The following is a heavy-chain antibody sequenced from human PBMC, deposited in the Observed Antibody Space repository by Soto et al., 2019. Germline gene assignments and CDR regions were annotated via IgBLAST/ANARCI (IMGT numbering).Heavy chain of an antibody. V-gene: IGHV3-33*01. Sequence: QVQLVASGGGVVQPGRSRRLSCAASGFTFSSYGMHWVLQAPGKGLEWVAVIRYDGSNKYYGDSVKGRFTISRDNSKNTLYLERHSLRAEDTAVYYCAREGIAASAGYFEYWGQGTLGTVSS. CDR3: AREGIAASAGYFEY. D-gene: IGHD6-13*01. CDR1: GFTFSSYG. J-gene: IGHJ4*02. CDR2: IRYDGSNK.